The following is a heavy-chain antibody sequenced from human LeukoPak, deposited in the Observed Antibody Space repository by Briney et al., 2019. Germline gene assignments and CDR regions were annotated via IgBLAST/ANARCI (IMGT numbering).Heavy chain of an antibody. J-gene: IGHJ5*02. V-gene: IGHV1-8*01. D-gene: IGHD3-3*01. Sequence: ASVKVSCKASGYTFTSCDINWVRQATGQGLEWMGWMNPNSGNTGYAQKFQGRVTMTRNTSISTAYMELSSLRSEDTAVYYCARGLGRVTIFGVVISWFDPWGQGTLVTVSS. CDR1: GYTFTSCD. CDR3: ARGLGRVTIFGVVISWFDP. CDR2: MNPNSGNT.